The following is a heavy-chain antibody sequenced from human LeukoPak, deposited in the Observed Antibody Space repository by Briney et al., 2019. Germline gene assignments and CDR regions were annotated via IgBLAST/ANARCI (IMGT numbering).Heavy chain of an antibody. CDR3: ARAVGLGYSNMDV. D-gene: IGHD4-11*01. Sequence: SETLYLTCTVSGGSISSSSYYWGWIRQPPGKGLEWIGSIYYSGSTYYNPSLKSRVTISVDTSKNQFSLRLRSATAADTAVYYCARAVGLGYSNMDVWGQGTTVAVSS. CDR2: IYYSGST. V-gene: IGHV4-39*01. J-gene: IGHJ6*02. CDR1: GGSISSSSYY.